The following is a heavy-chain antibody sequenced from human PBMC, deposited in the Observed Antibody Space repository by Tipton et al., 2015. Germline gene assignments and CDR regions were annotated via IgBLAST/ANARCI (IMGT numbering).Heavy chain of an antibody. CDR3: ATGGDVYRD. Sequence: SLRLSCTFSGFIVRLNYVTWVRQAPGKGLEWVSLISSTAKTYYADSVKSRFTISRDNSKNTLYLQMNGLRAEDTAVYYCATGGDVYRDWGQGILVTVSS. CDR2: ISSTAKT. J-gene: IGHJ4*02. CDR1: GFIVRLNY. D-gene: IGHD2-21*01. V-gene: IGHV3-53*01.